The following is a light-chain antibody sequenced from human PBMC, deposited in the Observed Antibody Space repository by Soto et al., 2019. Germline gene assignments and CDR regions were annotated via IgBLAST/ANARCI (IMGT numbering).Light chain of an antibody. J-gene: IGKJ5*01. V-gene: IGKV3D-20*02. CDR2: GAS. CDR1: QSVSSSY. Sequence: EIVFTQSPGTRSLSPGERATLSCSASQSVSSSYFAWYQQKPGQAPRLIIYGASNRANGIPVRFSGSGSGTDLTLTISSLEPEDFAVYYCQQRSNWRTITFGQGTRLEIK. CDR3: QQRSNWRTIT.